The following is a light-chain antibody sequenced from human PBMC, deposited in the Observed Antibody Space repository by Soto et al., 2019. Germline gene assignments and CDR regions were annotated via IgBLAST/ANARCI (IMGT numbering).Light chain of an antibody. CDR1: SSDVGGYNY. J-gene: IGLJ1*01. V-gene: IGLV2-8*01. CDR3: SSYAGRSNV. Sequence: QSALTQPPSASGSPGHAVAISCTGTSSDVGGYNYVSWYQQHPGKAPKPMIYEVNKRPSGVPDRFSGSKSGNTASLTGSGLQAEDEADYYVSSYAGRSNVFGTGTKVTVL. CDR2: EVN.